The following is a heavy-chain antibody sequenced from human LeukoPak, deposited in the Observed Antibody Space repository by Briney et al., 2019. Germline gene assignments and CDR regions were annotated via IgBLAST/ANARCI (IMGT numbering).Heavy chain of an antibody. CDR2: ISPYNGNT. D-gene: IGHD4-17*01. V-gene: IGHV1-18*01. J-gene: IGHJ4*02. CDR1: GYTFTSYG. CDR3: ARTMTTMTTHGELDF. Sequence: ASVKVSCKASGYTFTSYGISWVRQAPGQGLEWMGWISPYNGNTNYVQKFQDRVTMTTDTSTSTAYMELRNLSSDDTAVYYCARTMTTMTTHGELDFWGQGTLVTVSS.